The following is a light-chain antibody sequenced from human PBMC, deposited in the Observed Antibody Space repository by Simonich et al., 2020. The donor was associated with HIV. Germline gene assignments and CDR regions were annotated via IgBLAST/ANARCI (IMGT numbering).Light chain of an antibody. CDR3: QQSYSTPYT. Sequence: DLQMTQSPSSLSSSVGDRVTITCRSSQSSSSYLNWYQQKPGKAPKLLIYAASNLQSGVPSRCSGSGSGTDSTLTISSLQPEDFATYYCQQSYSTPYTFGQGTKLEIK. CDR2: AAS. V-gene: IGKV1-39*01. CDR1: QSSSSY. J-gene: IGKJ2*01.